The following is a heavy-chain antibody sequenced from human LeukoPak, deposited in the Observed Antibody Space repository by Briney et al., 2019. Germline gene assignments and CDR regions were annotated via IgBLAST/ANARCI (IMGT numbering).Heavy chain of an antibody. D-gene: IGHD4-17*01. CDR2: IYYRGNT. Sequence: SETLSLTCTVSGDSVSIYYWSWIRRPPGKGLEWIGYIYYRGNTNYNPSLKSRVTMAVDTSKNQFSLKVSSVTAADTAVYYCARDVTVTPYYGMDVWGQGTTVTVSS. CDR3: ARDVTVTPYYGMDV. J-gene: IGHJ6*02. CDR1: GDSVSIYY. V-gene: IGHV4-59*02.